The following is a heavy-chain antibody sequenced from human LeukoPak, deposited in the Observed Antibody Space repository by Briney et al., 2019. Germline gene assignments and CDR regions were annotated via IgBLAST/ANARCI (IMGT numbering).Heavy chain of an antibody. CDR3: ARAASYYYDSSGYYSLHQYYFDY. V-gene: IGHV3-74*01. Sequence: GGSLRPSCAASGFTFSSYWMHWVRQAPGKGLVWVSRINSDGSSTSYADSVKGRFTISRDNAKNTLYLQMNSLRAEDTAVYYCARAASYYYDSSGYYSLHQYYFDYWGQGTLVTVSS. J-gene: IGHJ4*02. CDR2: INSDGSST. D-gene: IGHD3-22*01. CDR1: GFTFSSYW.